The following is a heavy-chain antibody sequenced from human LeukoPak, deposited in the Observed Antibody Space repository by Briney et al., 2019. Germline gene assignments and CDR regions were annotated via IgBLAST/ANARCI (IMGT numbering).Heavy chain of an antibody. V-gene: IGHV3-30*02. J-gene: IGHJ4*02. Sequence: GGSLRLSCAASGFTFSSYAMHWVRQAPGKGLEWVAFIRYDGSNKYYADSVKGRFTISRDNSKNTLYLQMNSLRAEDTAVYYCAKDYAFYYYGSGSYHAYFDYWGQGTLVTVSS. CDR3: AKDYAFYYYGSGSYHAYFDY. CDR1: GFTFSSYA. CDR2: IRYDGSNK. D-gene: IGHD3-10*01.